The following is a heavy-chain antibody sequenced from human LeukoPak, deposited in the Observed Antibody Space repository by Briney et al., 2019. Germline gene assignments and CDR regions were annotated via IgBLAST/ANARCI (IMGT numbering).Heavy chain of an antibody. V-gene: IGHV4-39*07. Sequence: KPSETLSLTCTVSGGSISISYYWGWIRQAPGKGLEWIGSAFHSGSTYYNPSLKSRVTILVDTSKNQLSLKLRSVTAADTAVYYWAGPLESSSPAGFDPWGQGTLVTVSS. CDR1: GGSISISYY. CDR2: AFHSGST. D-gene: IGHD6-6*01. CDR3: AGPLESSSPAGFDP. J-gene: IGHJ5*02.